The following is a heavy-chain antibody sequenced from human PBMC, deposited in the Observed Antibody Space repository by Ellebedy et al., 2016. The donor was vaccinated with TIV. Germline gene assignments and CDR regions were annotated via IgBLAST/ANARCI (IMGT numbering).Heavy chain of an antibody. D-gene: IGHD1-26*01. Sequence: SETLSLTCTVSGGSISSSSYYWGWIRQPPGKGLEWIGSIYYSGSTYYNPSLKSRVTISVDTSKNQFSLKLSSVTAADTAVYYCARGSFGSGSYSGYPIDPWGQGTLVTVSS. J-gene: IGHJ5*02. CDR2: IYYSGST. CDR3: ARGSFGSGSYSGYPIDP. CDR1: GGSISSSSYY. V-gene: IGHV4-39*01.